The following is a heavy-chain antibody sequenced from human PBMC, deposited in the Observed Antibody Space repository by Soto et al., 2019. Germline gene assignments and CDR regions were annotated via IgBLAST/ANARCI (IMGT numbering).Heavy chain of an antibody. D-gene: IGHD2-2*02. CDR1: GFTFSSYS. J-gene: IGHJ4*02. V-gene: IGHV3-48*02. CDR2: ISSRSGTI. Sequence: GSLRLSCAASGFTFSSYSMNWVRQAPGKGLEWLSYISSRSGTISYADSVKGRFTISRDNARNSLHPQMNSLRDEDTAVYYCASQDCSTSSCYKSLDYWGQGTLVTVSS. CDR3: ASQDCSTSSCYKSLDY.